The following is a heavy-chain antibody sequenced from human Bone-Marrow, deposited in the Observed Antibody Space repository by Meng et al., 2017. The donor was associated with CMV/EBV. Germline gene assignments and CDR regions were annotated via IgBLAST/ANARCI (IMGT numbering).Heavy chain of an antibody. J-gene: IGHJ6*02. CDR2: INPSGGST. Sequence: ASVKVSCKASGYTFTSYYMHWVRQAPGQGLEWMGIINPSGGSTSYAQKFQGRVTMTRDTSTSTVYMELSSLRSEDTAVYYCPREEVGYSSSWGYGMDVWGQGTTVTVSS. CDR1: GYTFTSYY. D-gene: IGHD6-13*01. V-gene: IGHV1-46*01. CDR3: PREEVGYSSSWGYGMDV.